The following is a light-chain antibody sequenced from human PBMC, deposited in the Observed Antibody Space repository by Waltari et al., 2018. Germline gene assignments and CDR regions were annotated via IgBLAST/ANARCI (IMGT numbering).Light chain of an antibody. V-gene: IGLV3-25*02. CDR1: ALPEQY. J-gene: IGLJ1*01. CDR2: KDS. Sequence: YELTQPPSVAVSPGQTARITCSGDALPEQYAYWYQQKPGQAPVLVIYKDSERPSGIPERFSGSSSGTTVTLTISGVQAEDEADYYCQSADSSGTYVFGTGTKVTVL. CDR3: QSADSSGTYV.